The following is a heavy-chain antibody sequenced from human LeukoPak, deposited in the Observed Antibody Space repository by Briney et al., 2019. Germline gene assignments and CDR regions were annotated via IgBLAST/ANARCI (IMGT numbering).Heavy chain of an antibody. CDR3: ARSANPGVHDFDP. J-gene: IGHJ5*02. CDR2: ISSSSKI. Sequence: PGGSLRLSCTASGFAFSSYAMAWVRQAPGKGLEWLSYISSSSKINYADSVKGRFPISRDNAKNSLYLQMISLRDEDTAVYYCARSANPGVHDFDPWGQGTLVTVSS. D-gene: IGHD6-6*01. V-gene: IGHV3-48*02. CDR1: GFAFSSYA.